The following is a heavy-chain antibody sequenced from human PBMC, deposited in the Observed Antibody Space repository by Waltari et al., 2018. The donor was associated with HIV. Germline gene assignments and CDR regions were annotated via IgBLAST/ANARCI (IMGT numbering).Heavy chain of an antibody. Sequence: QVQLQESGPGLVKPSQTLSLTCTVSGGSFSSGSYYWSWIRQPVGKGLEWIGRIYTSGNTNYNPSLKSRVSISVDTSKNQFSLKLSSVTAADTAVYYCARGYVWGSSKADYWGQGTLVTVSS. J-gene: IGHJ4*02. CDR1: GGSFSSGSYY. D-gene: IGHD3-16*01. CDR2: IYTSGNT. V-gene: IGHV4-61*02. CDR3: ARGYVWGSSKADY.